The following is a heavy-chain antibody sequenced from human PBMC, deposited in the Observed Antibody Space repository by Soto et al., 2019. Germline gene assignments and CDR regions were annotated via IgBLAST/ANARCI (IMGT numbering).Heavy chain of an antibody. CDR2: IYHSGST. V-gene: IGHV4-30-2*01. Sequence: SETLSLTCAVSGGSISSGGYSWSWIRQPPGKGLEWIGYIYHSGSTYYNPSLKSRVTISVDRSKNQFSLKLSSVTAADTAVYYCAATDVTMIVVVTPAYFQHWGQGTLVTVSS. CDR1: GGSISSGGYS. CDR3: AATDVTMIVVVTPAYFQH. D-gene: IGHD3-22*01. J-gene: IGHJ1*01.